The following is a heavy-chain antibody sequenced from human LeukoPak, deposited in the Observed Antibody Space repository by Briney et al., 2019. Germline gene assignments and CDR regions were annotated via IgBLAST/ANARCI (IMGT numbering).Heavy chain of an antibody. CDR2: IYSGGTT. CDR1: GFTVSNNY. J-gene: IGHJ4*02. Sequence: GGSLRLSCTATGFTVSNNYMNWVRQAPGKGLEWVALIYSGGTTNYADSVKGRFTISRDNSKNTLYLQMTNVRVEDTAVYYCARDPPGIAASVSGGWGQGTLVTVSS. V-gene: IGHV3-53*01. D-gene: IGHD6-13*01. CDR3: ARDPPGIAASVSGG.